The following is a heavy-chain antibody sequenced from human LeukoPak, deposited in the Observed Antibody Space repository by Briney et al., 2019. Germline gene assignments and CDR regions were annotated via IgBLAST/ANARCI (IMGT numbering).Heavy chain of an antibody. V-gene: IGHV3-7*01. D-gene: IGHD3-10*01. J-gene: IGHJ4*02. CDR3: ATYTQNFGAPGTDY. CDR2: IDKNGREK. CDR1: GFTFSNYW. Sequence: GGSLRLSCTVSGFTFSNYWMRWVRQAPGKGLEWVASIDKNGREKRYVDSVEGRFTISRDNAKNSVYLQMTSLGAEDTAVYYCATYTQNFGAPGTDYWGQGTLVIVSS.